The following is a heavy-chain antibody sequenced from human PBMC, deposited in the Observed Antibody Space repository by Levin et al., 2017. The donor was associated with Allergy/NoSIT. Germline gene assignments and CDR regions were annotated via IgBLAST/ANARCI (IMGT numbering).Heavy chain of an antibody. CDR1: GGSINSNDHF. CDR2: IHSSGST. V-gene: IGHV4-39*07. D-gene: IGHD5-18*01. J-gene: IGHJ4*02. Sequence: MASETLSLICSVSGGSINSNDHFWGWVRQPPGRGLEWIGNIHSSGSTYYTASLRSRATISIDTSNKQFSLRLRSVTAADTAMYYCTRSLETAMAPYYADYWGQGTLVSVSS. CDR3: TRSLETAMAPYYADY.